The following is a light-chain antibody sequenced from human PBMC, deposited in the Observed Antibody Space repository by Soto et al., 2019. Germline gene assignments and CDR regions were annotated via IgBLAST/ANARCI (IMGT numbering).Light chain of an antibody. J-gene: IGKJ1*01. CDR1: QSVHNY. CDR3: QQYNNWPKT. CDR2: GAS. V-gene: IGKV3-15*01. Sequence: ETVLTQSPATLSLSPGERATLSCRASQSVHNYLAWYQQKPGQAPRLLIYGASARATGIPTRFSGSGSGTEFTLTISSLQSEDFAVYYCQQYNNWPKTFGQGTKVDI.